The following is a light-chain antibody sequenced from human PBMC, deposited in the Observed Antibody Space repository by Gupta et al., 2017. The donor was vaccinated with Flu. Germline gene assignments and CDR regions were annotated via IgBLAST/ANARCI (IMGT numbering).Light chain of an antibody. CDR3: QQENSYLVQ. CDR2: KAS. CDR1: QSISSW. V-gene: IGKV1-5*03. J-gene: IGKJ2*01. Sequence: DIQMTQSPSTLSASVGDRVTITCRASQSISSWLAWYQQKPGKAPKLLIYKASRVESGVPSRFSGSGYGTEFTLTISSLQPDDFANYYCQQENSYLVQFGQGTKLEIK.